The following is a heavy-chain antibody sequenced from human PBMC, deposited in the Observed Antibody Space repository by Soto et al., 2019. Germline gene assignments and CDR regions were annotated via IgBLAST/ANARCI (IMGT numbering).Heavy chain of an antibody. CDR2: ISTYSGDT. J-gene: IGHJ6*02. Sequence: ASVKVSCKASGYTFFTYDISWVRQAPGQGLEWMGWISTYSGDTKYAQKFQGRVTMTRNTSISTAYMELSSLRSEDPAVYYCARGAMAYCGGDCYPSYYYYYGMDVCGQGTTVTVSS. CDR1: GYTFFTYD. V-gene: IGHV1-8*02. CDR3: ARGAMAYCGGDCYPSYYYYYGMDV. D-gene: IGHD2-21*02.